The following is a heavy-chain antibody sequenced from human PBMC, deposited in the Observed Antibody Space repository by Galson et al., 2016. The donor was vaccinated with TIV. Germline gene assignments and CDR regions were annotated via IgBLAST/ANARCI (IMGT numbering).Heavy chain of an antibody. D-gene: IGHD6-19*01. Sequence: SLRLSCAASGFTFSSYGMHWVRQAPGKGLEWVSFISGSGGSTYYADSVKGRFTISRDNSKNTLYLQMNSLRDEDTARYYCARPFSRLIPVAVCYDSWGQGTLVTVSS. CDR3: ARPFSRLIPVAVCYDS. V-gene: IGHV3-23*01. CDR2: ISGSGGST. CDR1: GFTFSSYG. J-gene: IGHJ4*02.